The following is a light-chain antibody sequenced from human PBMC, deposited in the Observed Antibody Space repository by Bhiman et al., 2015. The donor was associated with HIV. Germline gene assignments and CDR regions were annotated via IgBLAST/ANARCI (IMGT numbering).Light chain of an antibody. V-gene: IGLV2-14*03. CDR3: WSYAGTEV. J-gene: IGLJ1*01. Sequence: QSALTQSASVSGSPGQSITISCTGTSRDVGGYDYVSWYQQHPGKAPRLIIYNVSQRPSGVSDRFSGSKSGNSASLTISGLQAQDEADYYCWSYAGTEVFGSGTKVTVL. CDR1: SRDVGGYDY. CDR2: NVS.